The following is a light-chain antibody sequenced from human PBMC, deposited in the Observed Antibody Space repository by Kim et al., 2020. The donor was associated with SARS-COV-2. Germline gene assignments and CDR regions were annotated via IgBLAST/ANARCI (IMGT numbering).Light chain of an antibody. V-gene: IGLV2-23*02. CDR2: NVS. CDR1: SSNLGNYNL. J-gene: IGLJ2*01. Sequence: QSVVTQPASVSGSPGRSITISCTGSSSNLGNYNLVSWYQQHPGRAPKLLIYNVSERPSGVSNRFSGSKSGNTASLTISGLQAEDEADYYCRSYAGSSTVIFGGGTKVTVL. CDR3: RSYAGSSTVI.